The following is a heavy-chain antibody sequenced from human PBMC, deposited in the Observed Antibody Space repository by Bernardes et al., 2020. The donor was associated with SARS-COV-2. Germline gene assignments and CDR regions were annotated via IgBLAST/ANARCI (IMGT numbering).Heavy chain of an antibody. V-gene: IGHV3-33*01. CDR3: ASDQLPGGAYGMDV. Sequence: GGSLRLSCAASGFTFSSYGMHWVRQAPGKGLEWVAVIWYDGSNKYYADSVKGRFTISRDNSKNTLYLQMNSLRAEDTAVYYCASDQLPGGAYGMDVWGQGTTVTVSS. CDR1: GFTFSSYG. D-gene: IGHD2-2*01. J-gene: IGHJ6*02. CDR2: IWYDGSNK.